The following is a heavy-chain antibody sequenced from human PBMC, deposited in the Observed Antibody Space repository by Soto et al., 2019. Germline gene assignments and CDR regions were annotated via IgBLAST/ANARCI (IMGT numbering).Heavy chain of an antibody. CDR3: ARTVIGGFDY. J-gene: IGHJ4*02. D-gene: IGHD3-16*02. V-gene: IGHV4-59*01. CDR2: IYYSGST. CDR1: GGSISSDD. Sequence: PSETLSLTCTVSGGSISSDDWSWIRQPPGKGLEWIAYIYYSGSTNYNPSLKRRVAISGDTSKNQFPLKLSSVTAADTAVYYCARTVIGGFDYWGQGTLVTVSS.